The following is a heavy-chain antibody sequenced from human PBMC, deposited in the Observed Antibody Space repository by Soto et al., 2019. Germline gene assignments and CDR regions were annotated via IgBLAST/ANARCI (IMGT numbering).Heavy chain of an antibody. CDR3: ASAYCTNGICYGGDYYYMDV. Sequence: QVQLVQSGAEVQKPGSSVRVSCKASGGTFSSYTISWVRQAPGQGLEWMGRIISILGIANYAQKFQGRVTITGDNPTRKGSLGLRILRTEDKDVYYCASAYCTNGICYGGDYYYMDVWGKGTTVTVSS. V-gene: IGHV1-69*02. CDR2: IISILGIA. D-gene: IGHD2-8*01. J-gene: IGHJ6*03. CDR1: GGTFSSYT.